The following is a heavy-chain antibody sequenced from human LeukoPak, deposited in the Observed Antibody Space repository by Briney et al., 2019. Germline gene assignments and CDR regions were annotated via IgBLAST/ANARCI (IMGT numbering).Heavy chain of an antibody. J-gene: IGHJ4*02. D-gene: IGHD3-10*01. CDR3: ARDPRGSGILHY. CDR1: GGAVSSGSYY. CDR2: IYYSGST. V-gene: IGHV4-61*01. Sequence: SETLSLACTVSGGAVSSGSYYWSWIRQPPGKGLEWIGYIYYSGSTNYNPSLKSRVTISVDTSKNQFSLKLSSVTAADTAVYYCARDPRGSGILHYWGQGTLVTVSS.